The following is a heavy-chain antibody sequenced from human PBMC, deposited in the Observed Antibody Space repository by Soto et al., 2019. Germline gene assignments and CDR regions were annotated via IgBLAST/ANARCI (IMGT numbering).Heavy chain of an antibody. CDR3: ADLFAGFDI. V-gene: IGHV3-74*01. CDR1: GYTFRSYW. CDR2: ITHDGSSA. D-gene: IGHD3-10*02. J-gene: IGHJ3*02. Sequence: EVQVVESGGDLVQPGGSLRLSCVGCGYTFRSYWMHWVRQAPGKGLVWVAHITHDGSSATYADSVKGRFTISRDNAKNTLYLQMNTLRFEDTAVYYCADLFAGFDIWGQETMVTVSS.